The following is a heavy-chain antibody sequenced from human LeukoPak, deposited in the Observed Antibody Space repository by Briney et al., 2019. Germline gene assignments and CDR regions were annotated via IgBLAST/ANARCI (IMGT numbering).Heavy chain of an antibody. J-gene: IGHJ4*03. Sequence: APGKGLQWVSAISGSRGSPYYADSVKGLFPISSDTFQNTLYLQMNSVRAEYTAVYYCAKDFVKYSGSYF. CDR2: ISGSRGSP. D-gene: IGHD1-26*01. V-gene: IGHV3-23*01. CDR3: AKDFVKYSGSYF.